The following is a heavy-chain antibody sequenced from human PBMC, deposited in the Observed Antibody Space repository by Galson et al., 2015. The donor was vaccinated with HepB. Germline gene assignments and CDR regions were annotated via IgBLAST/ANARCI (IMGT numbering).Heavy chain of an antibody. J-gene: IGHJ4*02. CDR1: GFTFSNAW. CDR3: TTDLTPPDIVVVVAARNY. V-gene: IGHV3-15*01. CDR2: IKSKTDGGTT. D-gene: IGHD2-15*01. Sequence: SLRLSCAASGFTFSNAWMSWVRQAPGKGLEWVGRIKSKTDGGTTDYAAPVKGRFTISRDDSKNTLYLQMNSLKTEDTAVYYCTTDLTPPDIVVVVAARNYWGQGTLVTVSS.